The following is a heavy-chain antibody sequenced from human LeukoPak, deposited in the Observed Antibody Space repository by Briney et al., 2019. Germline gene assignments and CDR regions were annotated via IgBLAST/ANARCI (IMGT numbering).Heavy chain of an antibody. CDR1: GFTFRTSG. CDR2: ISDDGTDQ. V-gene: IGHV3-30*03. CDR3: AVIGGSNSHSKFDY. Sequence: GGSLRLSCEPSGFTFRTSGMHWARQAPGKGLEWVAAISDDGTDQYYADSVKGRFIISRDNPKNTLYLQMNSLRTEDTAVYYCAVIGGSNSHSKFDYWGQGSLVTVSS. J-gene: IGHJ4*02. D-gene: IGHD1-26*01.